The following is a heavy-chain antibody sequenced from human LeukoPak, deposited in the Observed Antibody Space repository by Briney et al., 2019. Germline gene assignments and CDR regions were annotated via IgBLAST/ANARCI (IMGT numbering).Heavy chain of an antibody. CDR1: GGSISSSSYY. CDR3: ARQSPGSGRFDY. V-gene: IGHV4-39*01. J-gene: IGHJ4*02. Sequence: PSETLSLTCTVSGGSISSSSYYWGWLRQPPGKGLEWIGSIYYSGSTYYNPSLKSRVTISVDTSKNQFSLKLSSVTAADTAVYYCARQSPGSGRFDYWGQGTLVTVSS. D-gene: IGHD2-15*01. CDR2: IYYSGST.